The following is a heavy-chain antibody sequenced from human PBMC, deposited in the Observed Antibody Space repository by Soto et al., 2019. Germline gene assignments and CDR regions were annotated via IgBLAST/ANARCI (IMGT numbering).Heavy chain of an antibody. CDR2: VSANNGHT. CDR3: ARDIESVTAKHFFYYYAMDV. D-gene: IGHD2-8*01. Sequence: ASVKVSCKASGFTFSNYGLNWVRQAPGQGLEWMGWVSANNGHTNYAQNLQGRVSMTTDTSTSTAYMELRGLAFDDTAVYYCARDIESVTAKHFFYYYAMDVWGQGTTVTVSS. J-gene: IGHJ6*02. V-gene: IGHV1-18*01. CDR1: GFTFSNYG.